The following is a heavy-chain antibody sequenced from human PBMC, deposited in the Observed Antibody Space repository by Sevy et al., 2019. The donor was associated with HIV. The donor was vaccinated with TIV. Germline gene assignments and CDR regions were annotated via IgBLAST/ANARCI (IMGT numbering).Heavy chain of an antibody. D-gene: IGHD5-12*01. Sequence: GGSLRLSCAASGFTFSNYAMHWVRQAPGKGLEWVAVISYDGSNKYYAYPVKGRLTISRDNSKNTLYLQMNSLRAEDTAVYYCARVDEQRWLRLYYFDYWGQGTLVTVS. V-gene: IGHV3-30*04. CDR3: ARVDEQRWLRLYYFDY. CDR2: ISYDGSNK. J-gene: IGHJ4*02. CDR1: GFTFSNYA.